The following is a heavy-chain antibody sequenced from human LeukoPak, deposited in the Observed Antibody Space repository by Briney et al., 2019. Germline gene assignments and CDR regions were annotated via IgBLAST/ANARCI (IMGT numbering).Heavy chain of an antibody. CDR3: AKDYYYDSSGYWWGRLFDY. CDR2: ISGSGGST. V-gene: IGHV3-23*01. Sequence: PGGSLRLSCAASGFTFSSYAMSWVRQAPGKGLEWVSAISGSGGSTYYADSVKGRFTISRDNSKNTLYPQMNSLRAEDTAVYYCAKDYYYDSSGYWWGRLFDYWGQGTLVTVSS. CDR1: GFTFSSYA. D-gene: IGHD3-22*01. J-gene: IGHJ4*02.